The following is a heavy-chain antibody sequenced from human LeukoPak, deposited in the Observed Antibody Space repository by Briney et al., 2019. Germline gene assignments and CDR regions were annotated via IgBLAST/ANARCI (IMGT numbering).Heavy chain of an antibody. CDR3: AREVYYYYYYMDV. V-gene: IGHV1-69*06. J-gene: IGHJ6*03. CDR1: GGTFSSYA. Sequence: ASVKVSCKASGGTFSSYAISWVRQAPGQGLEWMGGIIPIFGTANYAQKFQGRVTITADKSTSTAYMELGSLRSEDTAVYYCAREVYYYYYYMDVWGKGTTVTVSS. CDR2: IIPIFGTA.